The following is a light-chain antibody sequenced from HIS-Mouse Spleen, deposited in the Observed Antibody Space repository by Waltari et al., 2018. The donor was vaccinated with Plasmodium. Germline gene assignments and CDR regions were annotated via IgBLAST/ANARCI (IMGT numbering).Light chain of an antibody. CDR1: SRDVGGYNY. CDR2: EVS. Sequence: QSALTQPASVSGSPGQSITISCTRTSRDVGGYNYVSWYQQHPGKAPKLMIYEVSNRPSGVSNRFSGSKSGNTASLTISGLQAEDEADYYCSSYTSSSTLGVFGGGTKLTVL. CDR3: SSYTSSSTLGV. V-gene: IGLV2-14*01. J-gene: IGLJ2*01.